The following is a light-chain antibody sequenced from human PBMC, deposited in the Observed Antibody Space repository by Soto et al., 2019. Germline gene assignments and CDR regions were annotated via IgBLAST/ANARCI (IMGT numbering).Light chain of an antibody. CDR3: HQFGYSPRT. CDR1: QTVNSGY. CDR2: ATS. Sequence: EIVLTQSPGTLSLSPGETATLSCRASQTVNSGYLAWFQQRPGQAPRLLIFATSRRATDIPDRFSGSGSGTDFTLAIRRLEPEDFAVYYCHQFGYSPRTFGQGTKVDI. J-gene: IGKJ1*01. V-gene: IGKV3-20*01.